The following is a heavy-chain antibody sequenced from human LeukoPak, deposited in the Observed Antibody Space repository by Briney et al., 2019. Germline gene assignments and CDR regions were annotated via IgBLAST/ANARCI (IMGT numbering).Heavy chain of an antibody. V-gene: IGHV3-49*03. D-gene: IGHD2-21*02. CDR2: IRSKAYGGTT. CDR1: GFTFGDYA. J-gene: IGHJ4*02. CDR3: TTGYAVVHCGGDCYFPDY. Sequence: PGGSLRLSCTASGFTFGDYAMSWFRQAPGKGLEWVGFIRSKAYGGTTEYAASVKGRFTISRDDSKSIAYLQMNSLKTEDTAVYYCTTGYAVVHCGGDCYFPDYWGQGTLVTVSS.